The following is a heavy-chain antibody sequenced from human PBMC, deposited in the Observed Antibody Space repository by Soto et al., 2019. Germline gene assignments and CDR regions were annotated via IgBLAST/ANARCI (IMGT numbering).Heavy chain of an antibody. CDR1: AGTFNSYA. CDR3: ARGASRWYPYFFDS. CDR2: IIPYYNTL. V-gene: IGHV1-69*01. D-gene: IGHD6-13*01. J-gene: IGHJ4*02. Sequence: QAQVVQSGAEVSKPGSSVKLSCKASAGTFNSYAISWVRQAPGQGLEWMGGIIPYYNTLNYAQKFQDRVTITADDSTNTVYMELSSLRSDDTAVYFCARGASRWYPYFFDSSDQGTLVPVAS.